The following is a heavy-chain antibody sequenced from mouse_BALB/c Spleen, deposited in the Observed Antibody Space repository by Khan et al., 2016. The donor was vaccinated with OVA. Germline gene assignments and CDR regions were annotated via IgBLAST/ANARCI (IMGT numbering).Heavy chain of an antibody. CDR3: ARVGYNGTMDS. J-gene: IGHJ4*01. D-gene: IGHD2-14*01. CDR2: INTYTGDP. CDR1: GYTFKNTG. Sequence: QIQLVQSGPELKKPGETVKISCKASGYTFKNTGMNWVKQTPGKGLKWMGWINTYTGDPTYADDFKGRFAFSLETSADTAYLQINNLKNEDTATDFCARVGYNGTMDSWGQGTSVTVSS. V-gene: IGHV9-3-1*01.